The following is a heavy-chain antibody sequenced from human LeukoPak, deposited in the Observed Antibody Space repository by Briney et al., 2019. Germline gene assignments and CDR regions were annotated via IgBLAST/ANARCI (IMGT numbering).Heavy chain of an antibody. CDR2: ISAYSGDT. CDR3: ARSGYSSSWYGVIDY. CDR1: GGTFSSYK. J-gene: IGHJ4*02. D-gene: IGHD6-13*01. Sequence: ASVKVSCKASGGTFSSYKISWVRQAPGQGLEWMGWISAYSGDTNYAQKFQGRVTITRDTSASTAYMELSSLRSEDTAVYYCARSGYSSSWYGVIDYWGQGTLVTVSS. V-gene: IGHV1-18*01.